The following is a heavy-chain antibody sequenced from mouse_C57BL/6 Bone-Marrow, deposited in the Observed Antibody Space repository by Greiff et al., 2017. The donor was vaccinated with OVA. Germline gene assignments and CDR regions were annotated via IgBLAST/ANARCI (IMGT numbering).Heavy chain of an antibody. CDR3: AREDYYGQGY. D-gene: IGHD1-2*01. CDR1: GYTFTSYW. J-gene: IGHJ2*01. V-gene: IGHV1-53*01. Sequence: QVHVKQPGTELVKPGASVKLSCKASGYTFTSYWLHWVQQMPGQGLEWIGNINPSNGGTNYNEKFKSKATLTVDKSSSTAYMQLSRLTSEDSAVYYCAREDYYGQGYWGQGTTLTVSS. CDR2: INPSNGGT.